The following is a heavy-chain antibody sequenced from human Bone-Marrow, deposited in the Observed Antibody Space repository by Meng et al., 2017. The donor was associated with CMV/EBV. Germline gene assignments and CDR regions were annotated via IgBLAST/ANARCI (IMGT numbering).Heavy chain of an antibody. J-gene: IGHJ6*02. CDR1: GGSFSGYY. CDR3: ARGYGSGSYYNPYYYYGMDV. Sequence: GSLRLSCAVYGGSFSGYYWSWIRQPPGKGLEWIGEINHSGSTNYNPSLKSRVTISVDTSKNQFSLKLSSVTAADTAVYYCARGYGSGSYYNPYYYYGMDVWGQGTTVTVSS. CDR2: INHSGST. V-gene: IGHV4-34*01. D-gene: IGHD3-10*01.